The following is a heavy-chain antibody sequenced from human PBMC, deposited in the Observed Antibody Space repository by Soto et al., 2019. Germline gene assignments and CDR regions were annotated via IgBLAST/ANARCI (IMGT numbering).Heavy chain of an antibody. CDR1: GGSFSSYI. CDR3: AKSPNPESAAPSYYGMDV. V-gene: IGHV1-69*02. CDR2: IIPVLGVE. J-gene: IGHJ6*02. Sequence: SVKVSCKASGGSFSSYIVSWVRQAPGQGLEWMGRIIPVLGVEYYAQKFQGRVTITADKSTSTAYMELSSPRSEDTAVYYCAKSPNPESAAPSYYGMDVWGLGTTVTVSS.